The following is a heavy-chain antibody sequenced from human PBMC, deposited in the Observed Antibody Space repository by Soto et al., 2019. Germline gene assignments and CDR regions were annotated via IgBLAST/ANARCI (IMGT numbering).Heavy chain of an antibody. V-gene: IGHV1-69*13. D-gene: IGHD2-15*01. J-gene: IGHJ6*02. CDR1: GYTFTGYY. CDR3: ARPPRGKAYYYYGMDV. CDR2: IIPIFGTA. Sequence: SVKVSCKASGYTFTGYYLHWVRQAPGQGLEWMGGIIPIFGTANYAQKFQGRVTITADESTSTAYMELSSLRSEDTAVYYCARPPRGKAYYYYGMDVWGQGTTVTVS.